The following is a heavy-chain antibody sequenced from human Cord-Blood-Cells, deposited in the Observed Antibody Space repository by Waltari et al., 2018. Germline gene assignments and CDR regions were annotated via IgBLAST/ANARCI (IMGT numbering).Heavy chain of an antibody. J-gene: IGHJ3*02. CDR1: GFTFSSYA. CDR3: ARDFYYAFDI. V-gene: IGHV3-30-3*01. D-gene: IGHD3-10*01. CDR2: ISYDGSNK. Sequence: QVQLVESGGGVVQPGRSLRLSCAASGFTFSSYAMPWVRQAPGKGLEWVAVISYDGSNKYYADSVKGRFTISRDNSKNTLYLQMNSLRAEDTAVYYCARDFYYAFDIWGQGTMVTVSS.